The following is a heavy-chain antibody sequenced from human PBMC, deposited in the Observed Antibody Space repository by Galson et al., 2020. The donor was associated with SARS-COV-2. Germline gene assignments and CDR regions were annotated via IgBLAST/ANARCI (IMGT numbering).Heavy chain of an antibody. D-gene: IGHD6-13*01. J-gene: IGHJ5*02. V-gene: IGHV4-34*01. Sequence: SQASETLSLTCAVSGGSLGDYSWSWIRQPPGRGLEWIGEIDQSGRPNYSPSLMSRGSISVDRSKNQFSLKLYSVTAADTAVYYCARVYRSAKDIIIAGPGTRDRKTSFFNSWGQGALITVSS. CDR1: GGSLGDYS. CDR3: ARVYRSAKDIIIAGPGTRDRKTSFFNS. CDR2: IDQSGRP.